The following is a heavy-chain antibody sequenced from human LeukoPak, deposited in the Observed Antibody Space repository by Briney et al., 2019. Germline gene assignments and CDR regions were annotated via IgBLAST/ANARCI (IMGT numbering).Heavy chain of an antibody. CDR2: IIPIFGTA. V-gene: IGHV1-69*06. Sequence: GSSVKVSCKASGGTFSSYAISWVRQAPGQGLEWMGGIIPIFGTANYAQKFQGRVTITADKSTSTAYMELSSLRSEDTAVYYCARGVEVLLWFGELPGFDYWGQGTLVTVSS. CDR3: ARGVEVLLWFGELPGFDY. CDR1: GGTFSSYA. J-gene: IGHJ4*02. D-gene: IGHD3-10*01.